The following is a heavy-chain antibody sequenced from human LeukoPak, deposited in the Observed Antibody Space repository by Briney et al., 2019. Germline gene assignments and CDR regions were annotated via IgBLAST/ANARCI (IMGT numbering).Heavy chain of an antibody. D-gene: IGHD4-23*01. J-gene: IGHJ2*01. Sequence: PSETLSLTCAVSGGSISSGGYSWSWIRQPPGKGLEWIGYIYHSGTTYYNPSLKSRVTISLDTSKNQFSLKLSSVTTADTAVYYCARSVVTLYWYFDLWGRGTLVTVSS. CDR2: IYHSGTT. V-gene: IGHV4-30-2*02. CDR1: GGSISSGGYS. CDR3: ARSVVTLYWYFDL.